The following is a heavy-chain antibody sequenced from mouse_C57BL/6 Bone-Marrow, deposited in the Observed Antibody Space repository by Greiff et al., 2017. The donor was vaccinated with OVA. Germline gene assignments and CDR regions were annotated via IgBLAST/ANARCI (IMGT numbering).Heavy chain of an antibody. Sequence: QVPLMASGAELVKPGASVKMSCKASGSTFTTYPIVWLMPHHGKSLEWIGNFHPYNDDTKYNEKFKGKATLTVEKSSSTVYLELSRLTSDDSAVYYCARSDYYYGSSRSYWYFDVWGTGTTVTVAS. V-gene: IGHV1-47*01. CDR2: FHPYNDDT. CDR1: GSTFTTYP. D-gene: IGHD1-1*01. CDR3: ARSDYYYGSSRSYWYFDV. J-gene: IGHJ1*03.